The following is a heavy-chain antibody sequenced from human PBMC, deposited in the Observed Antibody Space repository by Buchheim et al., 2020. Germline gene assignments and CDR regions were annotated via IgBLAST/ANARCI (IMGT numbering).Heavy chain of an antibody. CDR3: ARQFAYETSGYYFYY. V-gene: IGHV1-69*06. Sequence: QVQLVQSGAEVKKLGSSVKVSCKASGDTFSKYSISWVRQAPGQGLEWLGGIVPIFGTANYAQKFQGRVTITADKSTSTTYLELRSLRSEDTAVYYCARQFAYETSGYYFYYWGQGTL. J-gene: IGHJ4*02. CDR2: IVPIFGTA. D-gene: IGHD3-22*01. CDR1: GDTFSKYS.